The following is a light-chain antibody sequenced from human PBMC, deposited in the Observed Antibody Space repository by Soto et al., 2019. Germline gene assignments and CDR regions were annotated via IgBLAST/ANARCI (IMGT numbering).Light chain of an antibody. CDR2: DVS. Sequence: IVLTQSPATLSLSPGKRATLSCRASQTISNYLIWYQQKPGQAPRLLIYDVSNRATGIPARFSGSGSGTDFTLTISSLETEDFAVYYCQQRSNGPRTFGQGTKVEGK. J-gene: IGKJ1*01. CDR1: QTISNY. V-gene: IGKV3-11*01. CDR3: QQRSNGPRT.